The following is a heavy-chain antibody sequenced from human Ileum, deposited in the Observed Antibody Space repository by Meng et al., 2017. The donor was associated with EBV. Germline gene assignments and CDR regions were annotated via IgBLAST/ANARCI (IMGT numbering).Heavy chain of an antibody. V-gene: IGHV1-18*01. CDR1: GYTFTSYG. D-gene: IGHD5-12*01. J-gene: IGHJ5*02. CDR3: ARNRPRGVATGANWFDP. Sequence: QVQQVQSGVEVKKPGASVKVPCKASGYTFTSYGISWVRQAPGQRLEWMGWISAYNGNTNYAQKLQGRVTMTTDTSTSTAYMELRSLRSDDTAVYYCARNRPRGVATGANWFDPWGQGTLGTVSS. CDR2: ISAYNGNT.